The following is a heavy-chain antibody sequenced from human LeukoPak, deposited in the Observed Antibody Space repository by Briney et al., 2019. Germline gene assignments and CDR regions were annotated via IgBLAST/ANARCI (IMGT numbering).Heavy chain of an antibody. Sequence: PSETLSLTCTVSGGSISSSSYYWGWIRQPPGKGLEWIGIIYYSGSTYYNPSLESRVTISVDTSKNQFSLNLRSVTAADTAVYSCARWARGWFDPWGQGTLVTVSS. J-gene: IGHJ5*02. CDR3: ARWARGWFDP. CDR2: IYYSGST. V-gene: IGHV4-39*01. D-gene: IGHD3-10*01. CDR1: GGSISSSSYY.